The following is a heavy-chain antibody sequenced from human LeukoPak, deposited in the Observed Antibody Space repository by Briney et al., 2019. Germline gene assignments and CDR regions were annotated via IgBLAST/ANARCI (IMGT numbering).Heavy chain of an antibody. J-gene: IGHJ4*02. CDR2: ISAYNGNT. CDR3: ARAYNSYDFWSGYSFDY. CDR1: GGTFSSYA. Sequence: ASVKVSCKASGGTFSSYAISWVRQAPGQGLEWMGWISAYNGNTNYAQKLQGRVTMTTDTSTSTAYMELRSLRSDDTAVYYCARAYNSYDFWSGYSFDYWGQGTLVTVSS. D-gene: IGHD3-3*01. V-gene: IGHV1-18*01.